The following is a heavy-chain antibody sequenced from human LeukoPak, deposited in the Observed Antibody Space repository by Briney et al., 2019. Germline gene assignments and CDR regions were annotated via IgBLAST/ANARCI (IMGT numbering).Heavy chain of an antibody. CDR3: ARGFGELLYPFDY. D-gene: IGHD3-10*01. Sequence: PSETLSLTCTVSGGSISSGGYYWSWIRQPPGKGLEWIGYIYHSGSTYYNPSLKSRVTISVDRSKNQFSLKLSSVTAADTAVYYCARGFGELLYPFDYWGQGTLVTVSS. J-gene: IGHJ4*02. CDR1: GGSISSGGYY. CDR2: IYHSGST. V-gene: IGHV4-30-2*01.